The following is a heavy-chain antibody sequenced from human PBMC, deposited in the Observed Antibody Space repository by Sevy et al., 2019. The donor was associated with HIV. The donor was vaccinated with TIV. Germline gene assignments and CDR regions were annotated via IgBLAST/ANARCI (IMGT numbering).Heavy chain of an antibody. CDR1: GGSISSSSYY. V-gene: IGHV4-39*01. CDR3: ARQGIVVVAATHLDWFDP. CDR2: IYYSGST. J-gene: IGHJ5*02. D-gene: IGHD2-15*01. Sequence: SETLSLTCTVSGGSISSSSYYWGWTRQPPGKGLEWIRSIYYSGSTYYNPSLKSRVTISVDTSKNRFSLKLSSVTAADTAVYYCARQGIVVVAATHLDWFDPWGQGTLVTVSS.